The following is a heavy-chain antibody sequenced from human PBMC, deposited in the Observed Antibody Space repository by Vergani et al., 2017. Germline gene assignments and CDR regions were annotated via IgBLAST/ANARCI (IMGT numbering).Heavy chain of an antibody. CDR2: LSASDHRT. J-gene: IGHJ3*02. CDR1: GFTFIMHA. V-gene: IGHV3-23*01. D-gene: IGHD6-19*01. Sequence: EVQLLESGGDLVQPGGSLRLSCAASGFTFIMHAMSWVRQAPGKGLEWVSTLSASDHRTHYADSVKGRFTISRENSKNTLFLHMNSLRPEDTAVYYCAKVGRSEVAGTFGAFDIWGQGTMVTVSS. CDR3: AKVGRSEVAGTFGAFDI.